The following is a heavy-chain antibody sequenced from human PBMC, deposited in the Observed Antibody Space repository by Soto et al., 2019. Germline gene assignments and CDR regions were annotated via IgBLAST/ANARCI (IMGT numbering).Heavy chain of an antibody. CDR3: ARNVGGPFDX. CDR1: GESVSSINYY. V-gene: IGHV4-39*01. D-gene: IGHD2-15*01. Sequence: PSETLSLTCTVSGESVSSINYYWGWSRQPPGKGLEGIGSVYYRGSTYYNPSLKSRLTLSVDTSKNQFFLKLTSVTAADTAVYYCARNVGGPFDXWGQGILVTVSX. CDR2: VYYRGST. J-gene: IGHJ4*02.